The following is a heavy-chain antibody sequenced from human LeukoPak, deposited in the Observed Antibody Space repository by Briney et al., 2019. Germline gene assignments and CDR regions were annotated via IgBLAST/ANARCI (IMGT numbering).Heavy chain of an antibody. CDR1: GGAFSGYY. Sequence: PSETLSLTCAVYGGAFSGYYWSRIRQPPGKGVELIEEINHSGSNNYSPSLKSRVTISVDTSKNQFSLKLSSVTAADTAVYYCARDGYNIWGQGTLVTVSS. D-gene: IGHD5-24*01. CDR2: INHSGSN. J-gene: IGHJ4*02. V-gene: IGHV4-34*01. CDR3: ARDGYNI.